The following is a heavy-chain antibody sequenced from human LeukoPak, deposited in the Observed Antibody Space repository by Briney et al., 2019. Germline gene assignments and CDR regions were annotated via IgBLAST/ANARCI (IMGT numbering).Heavy chain of an antibody. Sequence: SETLSLTCTVSGGSISSGGYYWSWIRQHPGKGLEWIGYIYYSGSTYYNPSLKSRVTISVDTSKNQFSLKLSSVTAADTAVYYCARDADHDYYYYMDVWGKGTTVTVSS. J-gene: IGHJ6*03. CDR2: IYYSGST. V-gene: IGHV4-31*03. CDR3: ARDADHDYYYYMDV. CDR1: GGSISSGGYY.